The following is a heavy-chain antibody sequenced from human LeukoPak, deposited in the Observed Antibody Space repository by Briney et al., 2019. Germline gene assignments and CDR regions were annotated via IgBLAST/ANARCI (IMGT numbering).Heavy chain of an antibody. CDR3: ARGSMIDNNWFDP. Sequence: SETLSLTCTVSGGSISSGGYYWSWIRQHPGKGLEWIGYIYYSGSTYYNPSLKSRVTISVDTSKNQFSLKLSSVTAADTAVYYCARGSMIDNNWFDPWGQGTLVTVSS. CDR2: IYYSGST. CDR1: GGSISSGGYY. D-gene: IGHD3-22*01. J-gene: IGHJ5*02. V-gene: IGHV4-31*03.